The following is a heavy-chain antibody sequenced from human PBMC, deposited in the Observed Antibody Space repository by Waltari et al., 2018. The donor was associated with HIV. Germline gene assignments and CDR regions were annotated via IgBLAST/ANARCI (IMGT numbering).Heavy chain of an antibody. CDR2: ISYDGSDK. CDR3: AREFYYDSTGYNSGFDY. Sequence: QVHLVESGGGVVQPGRSLRLSCAASGFTFSTDVMHWVRQAPGKGLEWVADISYDGSDKYHADSVKGRFTISRDNSRNTLYLQMNSLRPEDTAVYFCAREFYYDSTGYNSGFDYWGQGTLVTVSS. CDR1: GFTFSTDV. V-gene: IGHV3-30*01. D-gene: IGHD3-22*01. J-gene: IGHJ4*02.